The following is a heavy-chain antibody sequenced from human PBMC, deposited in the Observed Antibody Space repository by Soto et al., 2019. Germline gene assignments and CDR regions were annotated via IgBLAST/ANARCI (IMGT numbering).Heavy chain of an antibody. V-gene: IGHV4-59*12. J-gene: IGHJ5*02. D-gene: IGHD1-26*01. CDR2: IYYRGTT. CDR3: TRVATAVPS. Sequence: ETLSLTCNVSNGSLSSSNWCWIRQHPGKELEWIGNIYYRGTTNYNPSLQGRVTMSIDTSKNQFSLILTSVTAADKAVYYCTRVATAVPSWGRGVLVTVSS. CDR1: NGSLSSSN.